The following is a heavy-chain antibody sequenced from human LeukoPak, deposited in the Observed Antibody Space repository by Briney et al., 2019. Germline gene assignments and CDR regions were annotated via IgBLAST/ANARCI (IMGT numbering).Heavy chain of an antibody. CDR2: IRSKAYGGTT. CDR3: TRPFITIFGVVITDWYFDL. J-gene: IGHJ2*01. Sequence: GGSLRLSCTASGFTFGDYAMSWFRQAPGKGLEWVGFIRSKAYGGTTEYAASVKGRFTISRDDSKSIAYLQMNSLKTEDTAVYYCTRPFITIFGVVITDWYFDLRGRGTLVTVSS. D-gene: IGHD3-3*01. V-gene: IGHV3-49*03. CDR1: GFTFGDYA.